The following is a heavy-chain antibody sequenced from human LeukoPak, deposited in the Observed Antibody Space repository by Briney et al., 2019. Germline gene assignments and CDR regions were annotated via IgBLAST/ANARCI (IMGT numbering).Heavy chain of an antibody. D-gene: IGHD1-26*01. Sequence: HTGGSLRLSCAAPGLITDDYAIHWVRQAPGKGLEWVSLISGDGGSTLYADSVRGRFTISRDNSKNSLSLQMSSLRSEDTALYFCVRESERSGWFDHWGQGTLVTVSS. CDR1: GLITDDYA. J-gene: IGHJ5*02. CDR3: VRESERSGWFDH. V-gene: IGHV3-43*02. CDR2: ISGDGGST.